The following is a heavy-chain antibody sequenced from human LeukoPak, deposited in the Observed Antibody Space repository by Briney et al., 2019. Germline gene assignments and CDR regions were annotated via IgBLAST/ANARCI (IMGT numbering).Heavy chain of an antibody. CDR3: ARDRRAFDY. CDR1: GFTFSSYS. Sequence: GGSLRLSSADSGFTFSSYSRNWVRQALGKGLEWVSSISSRSSYIYYADSVKSRFTISRDNAKNSLYLQMNSRRAEDTTVYYCARDRRAFDYWGQGTLVSVSS. J-gene: IGHJ4*02. CDR2: ISSRSSYI. V-gene: IGHV3-21*01. D-gene: IGHD1-26*01.